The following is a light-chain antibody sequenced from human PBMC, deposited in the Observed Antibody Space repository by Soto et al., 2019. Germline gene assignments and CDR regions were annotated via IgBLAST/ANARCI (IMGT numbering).Light chain of an antibody. Sequence: EIVLTQSPGTLSLSPGERATLSCRASQSVSSDYLVWYQQRPGQAPRLLIYGASRRATGIPERFSGSGSGTDFILTISRLEPEDFAVYYCQHYDNTPPSITFGPGTKVDIK. CDR2: GAS. V-gene: IGKV3-20*01. CDR1: QSVSSDY. CDR3: QHYDNTPPSIT. J-gene: IGKJ3*01.